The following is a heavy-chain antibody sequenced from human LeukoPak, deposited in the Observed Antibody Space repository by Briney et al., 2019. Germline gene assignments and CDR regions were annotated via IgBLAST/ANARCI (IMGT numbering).Heavy chain of an antibody. Sequence: SETLSLTCTVSGGSISSGGYYWSWIRQPPGKGLEWIGYIYHSGSTYYNPSLKSRVTISVDRSKNQFSLKLSSVTAADTAVYYCARSMGGCSGGSCYSKDNWFDPWGQGTLVTVSS. V-gene: IGHV4-30-2*01. CDR2: IYHSGST. D-gene: IGHD2-15*01. CDR3: ARSMGGCSGGSCYSKDNWFDP. CDR1: GGSISSGGYY. J-gene: IGHJ5*02.